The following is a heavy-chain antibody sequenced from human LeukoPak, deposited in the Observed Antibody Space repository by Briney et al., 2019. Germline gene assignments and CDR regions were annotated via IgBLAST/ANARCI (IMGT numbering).Heavy chain of an antibody. CDR2: IIPLFGTA. CDR1: GYTFTSYY. D-gene: IGHD3-10*01. V-gene: IGHV1-69*05. J-gene: IGHJ6*03. CDR3: ARSYGSGSYYLYYYYYMDV. Sequence: GASVKVSLKASGYTFTSYYSNWVRQPPGQGLEWMGGIIPLFGTANYAQKLQGRVTITTDESTSTAYMELSSLRSEDTAVYYCARSYGSGSYYLYYYYYMDVWGKGTTVTVSS.